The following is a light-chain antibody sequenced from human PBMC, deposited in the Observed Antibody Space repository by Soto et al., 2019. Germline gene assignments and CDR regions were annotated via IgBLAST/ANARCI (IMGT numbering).Light chain of an antibody. CDR3: QQSYSTLLP. V-gene: IGKV1-39*01. CDR2: AAS. Sequence: DIQMTQTPSSLSASVGDRVTITCRASQDISNYLNWYQQKPGKAPQLLIYAASSFHSGVPSRFSPSGSGTDFTLTISSLQPEDFATYFCQQSYSTLLPFGGGTKVDIK. CDR1: QDISNY. J-gene: IGKJ4*01.